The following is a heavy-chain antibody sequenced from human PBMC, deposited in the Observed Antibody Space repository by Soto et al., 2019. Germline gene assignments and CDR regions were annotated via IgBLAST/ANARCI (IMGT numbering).Heavy chain of an antibody. D-gene: IGHD3-22*01. J-gene: IGHJ6*02. CDR1: GYSFTSYW. CDR2: IDPSDSYT. V-gene: IGHV5-10-1*01. CDR3: ARPSYYYDSSGYSLYYGMDV. Sequence: GESLKISCKGSGYSFTSYWISWVRQMPGKGLEGMGRIDPSDSYTNYSPSFQGHVTISADKSISTAYLQGSSLKASDTAMYYCARPSYYYDSSGYSLYYGMDVWGQGTTVTVSS.